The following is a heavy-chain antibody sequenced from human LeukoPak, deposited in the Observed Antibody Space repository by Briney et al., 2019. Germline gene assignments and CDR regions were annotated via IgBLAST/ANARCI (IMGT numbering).Heavy chain of an antibody. V-gene: IGHV3-23*01. CDR2: ISGSGGST. J-gene: IGHJ4*02. Sequence: GGSLRLSCAASGFTFSSYAMSWVRQAPGKGLEWVSAISGSGGSTYYADSVKGRFTISRDNSKNTLYLQMNSLKAEDTAIYYCAKDLYGDYGGIDYWGQGTLVTVSS. CDR3: AKDLYGDYGGIDY. D-gene: IGHD4-17*01. CDR1: GFTFSSYA.